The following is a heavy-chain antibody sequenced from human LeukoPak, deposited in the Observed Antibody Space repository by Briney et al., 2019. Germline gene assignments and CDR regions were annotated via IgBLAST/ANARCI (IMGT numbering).Heavy chain of an antibody. Sequence: GGSLRLSCAASGFTFDDYAMHWVRQAPGKGLEWVSGISWNSGSIGYADSVKGRFTISRDNAKNSLYLQMNSLRAEDTALYYCAKDNIVGAFDYWGLGTLVTVSS. CDR2: ISWNSGSI. D-gene: IGHD1-26*01. CDR3: AKDNIVGAFDY. J-gene: IGHJ4*02. V-gene: IGHV3-9*01. CDR1: GFTFDDYA.